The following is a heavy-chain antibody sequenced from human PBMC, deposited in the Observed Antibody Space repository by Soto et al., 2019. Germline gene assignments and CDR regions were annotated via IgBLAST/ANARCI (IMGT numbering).Heavy chain of an antibody. CDR2: IIPIFGTA. V-gene: IGHV1-69*13. CDR3: ARDPQYCSSTTCYPTDYYYYGMDV. J-gene: IGHJ6*02. Sequence: SVKVSCKASGGTFSSYAISWVRQAPGQGFEWTGGIIPIFGTANYAQKFQGRVTITADESTSTACMELSSLRSEDTAVYYCARDPQYCSSTTCYPTDYYYYGMDVWGQGTTVTVSS. CDR1: GGTFSSYA. D-gene: IGHD2-2*01.